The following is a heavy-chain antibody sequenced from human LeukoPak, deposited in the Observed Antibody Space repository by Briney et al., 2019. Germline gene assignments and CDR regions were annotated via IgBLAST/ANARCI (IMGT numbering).Heavy chain of an antibody. CDR3: ARDLYYDSSGYSFDY. CDR1: GGSISSGSYY. Sequence: PSETLSLTCTVSGGSISSGSYYWSWIRQPAGKGLEWIGRIYTSGSTNYNPSLKSRVTISVDTSKNQFSLKLSSVTAADTAVYYCARDLYYDSSGYSFDYWGQGTLVTVSS. J-gene: IGHJ4*02. D-gene: IGHD3-22*01. V-gene: IGHV4-61*02. CDR2: IYTSGST.